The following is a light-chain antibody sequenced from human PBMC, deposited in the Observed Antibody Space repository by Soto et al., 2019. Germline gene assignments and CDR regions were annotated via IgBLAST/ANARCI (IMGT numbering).Light chain of an antibody. Sequence: EIVLTQSPGTLSLSPGERATLSCRASQSVSSSYLAWYQQKPGQAPRLLIYGASSRATGIPDRFSGSGSGTDFTLTISRLEPEDFAIYYCLQDYIYPYTFGQGTRLE. J-gene: IGKJ5*01. V-gene: IGKV3-20*01. CDR3: LQDYIYPYT. CDR1: QSVSSSY. CDR2: GAS.